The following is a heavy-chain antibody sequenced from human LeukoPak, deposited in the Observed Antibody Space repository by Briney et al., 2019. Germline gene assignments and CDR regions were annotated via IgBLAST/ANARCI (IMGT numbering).Heavy chain of an antibody. V-gene: IGHV1-2*02. D-gene: IGHD4-23*01. CDR2: IDPNSGDP. CDR1: GYIFTGYY. J-gene: IGHJ4*02. CDR3: ASPDYGGHSTFGF. Sequence: ASVKVSCKASGYIFTGYYMHWVRQAPGQGLEGMGWIDPNSGDPNYAQNFQARFTMTREPSISPAYMELSSLTSADTAVYYCASPDYGGHSTFGFWGQGTLVTVSS.